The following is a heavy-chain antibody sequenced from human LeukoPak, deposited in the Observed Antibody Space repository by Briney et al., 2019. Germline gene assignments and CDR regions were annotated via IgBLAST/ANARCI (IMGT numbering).Heavy chain of an antibody. J-gene: IGHJ5*02. D-gene: IGHD3-10*01. Sequence: GGSLRLSCAASGFTVSSNYMSWVRQAPGKGLEWVSVIYSGGSTYYADSVKGRFTISRDNSKNTLYLQMNSLRAEDTAVYYCARVIGIYGSGNWFDPWGQGTLVTVSS. CDR2: IYSGGST. CDR1: GFTVSSNY. V-gene: IGHV3-53*01. CDR3: ARVIGIYGSGNWFDP.